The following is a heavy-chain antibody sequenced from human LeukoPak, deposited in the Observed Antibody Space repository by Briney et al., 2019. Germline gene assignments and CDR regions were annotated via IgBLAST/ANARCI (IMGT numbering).Heavy chain of an antibody. D-gene: IGHD6-25*01. CDR1: GFAVGSNY. V-gene: IGHV3-74*01. CDR3: ARENLAAAADY. J-gene: IGHJ4*02. CDR2: IRGDGSMT. Sequence: GGSLRLSCVASGFAVGSNYMSWVRQAPGKGLVWVSRIRGDGSMTNYADSVKGRFTISRDNAKNTLYLQMNSLRLEDTAVYYCARENLAAAADYWGQGTVVTVSS.